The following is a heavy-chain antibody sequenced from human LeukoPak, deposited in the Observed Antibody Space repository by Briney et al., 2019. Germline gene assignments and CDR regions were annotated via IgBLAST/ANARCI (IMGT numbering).Heavy chain of an antibody. CDR1: GLTFSSSA. D-gene: IGHD3-22*01. CDR2: ISNNGGYT. CDR3: AKDDPHPASMIVVTPSY. V-gene: IGHV3-23*01. J-gene: IGHJ4*02. Sequence: PGGSLRLSCAASGLTFSSSAMSWVRQAPGKGLEWVSAISNNGGYTYYADSVQGRFTISRDNSKSTLCLQMNSLRAEDTAVYYCAKDDPHPASMIVVTPSYWGQGTLVTVSS.